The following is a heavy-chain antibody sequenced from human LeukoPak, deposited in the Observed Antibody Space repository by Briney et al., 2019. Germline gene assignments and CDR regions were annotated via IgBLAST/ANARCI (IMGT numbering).Heavy chain of an antibody. CDR2: ISAYNGNT. J-gene: IGHJ4*02. Sequence: GASVKVSCKASGYTFTSYGISWVRQAPGQGLEWMGWISAYNGNTNYAQKLQGRVTMTTDTSTSTAYMELRSLRSDDTAVYYCARAVPAPGVKTKLGYQDYWGQGTLVTVSS. CDR3: ARAVPAPGVKTKLGYQDY. V-gene: IGHV1-18*01. CDR1: GYTFTSYG. D-gene: IGHD2-15*01.